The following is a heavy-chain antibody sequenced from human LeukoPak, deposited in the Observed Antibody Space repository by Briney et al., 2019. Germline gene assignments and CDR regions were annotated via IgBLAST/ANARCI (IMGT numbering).Heavy chain of an antibody. J-gene: IGHJ3*02. V-gene: IGHV4-38-2*02. D-gene: IGHD3-3*01. Sequence: SETLSLTCTVSGYSISSGYYWGWIRQPPGKGLEWIGSIYHSGSTYYNPSLKSRVTISVDTSKNQFSLKLSSVTAAVTAVYYCARVRITYYDFWSGYHDAFDIWGQGTMVTVSS. CDR3: ARVRITYYDFWSGYHDAFDI. CDR1: GYSISSGYY. CDR2: IYHSGST.